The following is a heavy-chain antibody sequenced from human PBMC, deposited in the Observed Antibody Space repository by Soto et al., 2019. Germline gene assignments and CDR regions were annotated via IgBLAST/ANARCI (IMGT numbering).Heavy chain of an antibody. CDR2: INHSGST. CDR3: ARIAAAGTAYYYYGMDV. D-gene: IGHD6-13*01. Sequence: QVQLQQWGAGLLKPSETLSLTCAVYGGSFSGYYWSWIRQPPGKGLEWIGEINHSGSTNYNPSLKSRVTKSVHTSKNHFSVKLSSATAAATAVYYCARIAAAGTAYYYYGMDVWGQGTTVTVSS. J-gene: IGHJ6*02. V-gene: IGHV4-34*01. CDR1: GGSFSGYY.